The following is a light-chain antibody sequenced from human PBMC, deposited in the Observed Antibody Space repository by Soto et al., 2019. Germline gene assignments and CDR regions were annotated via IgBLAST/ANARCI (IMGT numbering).Light chain of an antibody. CDR1: QSISSW. J-gene: IGKJ1*01. Sequence: GDRVTLTCRASQSISSWLAWSQQKPGKAPQFLIYDASNLESGVPSRFSGSGSGTEFPLTISSMQPDDFATDDCQQYSSYWTFGQGTKVEIK. V-gene: IGKV1-5*01. CDR2: DAS. CDR3: QQYSSYWT.